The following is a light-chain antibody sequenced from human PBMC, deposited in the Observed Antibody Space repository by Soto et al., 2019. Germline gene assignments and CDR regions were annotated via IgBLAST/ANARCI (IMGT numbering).Light chain of an antibody. CDR3: QQYGSSPKT. CDR2: GAS. V-gene: IGKV3-20*01. Sequence: IVLTQSPGTLSLSPGERATLSCTASQSVRSNFLAWYRQRPGQAPRLLIYGASSRAAGTPDRFSGSGSGTDFTLTISRLEPEDFAVFYCQQYGSSPKTFGQGTKVEIK. J-gene: IGKJ1*01. CDR1: QSVRSNF.